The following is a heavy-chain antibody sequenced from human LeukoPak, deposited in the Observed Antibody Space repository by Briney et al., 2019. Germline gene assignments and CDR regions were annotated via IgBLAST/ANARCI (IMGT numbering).Heavy chain of an antibody. CDR3: ARWDKKSGSYFPH. J-gene: IGHJ1*01. CDR1: GFTFSSYW. CDR2: MKQDGSEK. Sequence: GGSLRLSCAASGFTFSSYWMNWVRQAPGKGLEWVAIMKQDGSEKYYVDSVKGRFTISRDNAKNSLYLQMNSLKTEDTAVYYCARWDKKSGSYFPHWGQGTLVTVPS. V-gene: IGHV3-7*01. D-gene: IGHD1-26*01.